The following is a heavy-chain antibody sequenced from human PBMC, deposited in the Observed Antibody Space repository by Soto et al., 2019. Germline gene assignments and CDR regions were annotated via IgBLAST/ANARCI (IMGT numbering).Heavy chain of an antibody. J-gene: IGHJ4*02. CDR3: ARDPPLMHMMKSFDS. D-gene: IGHD2-21*01. Sequence: EVHLVESGGGLVKPGGSLRLSCAASGFTFSSCSMNWVRQAPGKGLEWVASISRSSDFIYHADSVRGRFTISRDNAKNSLYLQMNSLRAEDTAVYYCARDPPLMHMMKSFDSWGQGTLVTVSS. CDR1: GFTFSSCS. V-gene: IGHV3-21*01. CDR2: ISRSSDFI.